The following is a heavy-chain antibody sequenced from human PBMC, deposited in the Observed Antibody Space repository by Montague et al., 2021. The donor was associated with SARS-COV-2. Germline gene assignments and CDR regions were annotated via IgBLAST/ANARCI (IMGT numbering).Heavy chain of an antibody. Sequence: SLRLSCPASGFTFSSYEMNWVRQAPGKGLEWVSYISSSGSTIYYADSVKGRFTISRDNAKNSLYLQMNSLRAEDTAVYYCARGYAWIQLWLRGNYFDYWGQGTLVTDSS. J-gene: IGHJ4*02. D-gene: IGHD5-18*01. V-gene: IGHV3-48*03. CDR2: ISSSGSTI. CDR3: ARGYAWIQLWLRGNYFDY. CDR1: GFTFSSYE.